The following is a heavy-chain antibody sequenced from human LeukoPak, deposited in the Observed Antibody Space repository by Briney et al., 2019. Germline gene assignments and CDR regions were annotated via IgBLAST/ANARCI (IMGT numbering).Heavy chain of an antibody. J-gene: IGHJ4*02. CDR3: ARGCIAVAGTFDY. Sequence: GGSLHLSCAASGFTLSSYNMNWLRQAPGKGLEWVSYISSSSLSIYNADSVQGRFTISRDNAKNSLFLQMHSLRDEDTAVYYCARGCIAVAGTFDYWGQGTLVTVSS. V-gene: IGHV3-48*02. CDR1: GFTLSSYN. CDR2: ISSSSLSI. D-gene: IGHD6-19*01.